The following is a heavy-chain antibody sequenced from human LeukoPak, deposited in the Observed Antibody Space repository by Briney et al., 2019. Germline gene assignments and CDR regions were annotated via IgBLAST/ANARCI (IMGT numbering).Heavy chain of an antibody. J-gene: IGHJ4*02. CDR1: GYTLTELS. Sequence: ASVKVSCKVSGYTLTELSMHWVRQAPGKGLEWMGGFDPEDGETIYAQKFHGRVTMTEDTSTDTSYMELSSLRSEDTAVYYCATDRRHSSSFHFDYWGQGTLVTVSS. CDR2: FDPEDGET. D-gene: IGHD6-13*01. CDR3: ATDRRHSSSFHFDY. V-gene: IGHV1-24*01.